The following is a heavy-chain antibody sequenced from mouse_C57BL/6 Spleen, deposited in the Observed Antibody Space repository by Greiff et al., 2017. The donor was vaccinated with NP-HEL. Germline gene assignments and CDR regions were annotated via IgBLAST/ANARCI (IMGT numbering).Heavy chain of an antibody. V-gene: IGHV5-17*01. Sequence: DVHLVESGGGLVKPGGSLKLSCAASGFTFSDYGMHWVRQAPEKGLEWVAYISSGSSTIYYADTVKGRFTISRDNAKNTLFLQMTSLRSEDTAMYYCARSYGYDVDYFDYWGQGTTLTVSS. CDR1: GFTFSDYG. J-gene: IGHJ2*01. CDR3: ARSYGYDVDYFDY. D-gene: IGHD2-2*01. CDR2: ISSGSSTI.